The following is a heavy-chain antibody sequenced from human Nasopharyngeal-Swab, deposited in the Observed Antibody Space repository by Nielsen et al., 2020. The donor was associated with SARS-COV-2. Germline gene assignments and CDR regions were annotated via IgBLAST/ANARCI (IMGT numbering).Heavy chain of an antibody. Sequence: ASVKVSCKASGYTFTGYYIHWVRQAPGQGLEWMGWINPNSGVTNYAQKFQGRVTMTTDTSTRTAYMELRSLRSDDTAVYYCARTNVPYYDVSSGPKVHYYMDVWGEGTTVTVSS. CDR1: GYTFTGYY. D-gene: IGHD3-3*01. CDR3: ARTNVPYYDVSSGPKVHYYMDV. V-gene: IGHV1-2*02. CDR2: INPNSGVT. J-gene: IGHJ6*03.